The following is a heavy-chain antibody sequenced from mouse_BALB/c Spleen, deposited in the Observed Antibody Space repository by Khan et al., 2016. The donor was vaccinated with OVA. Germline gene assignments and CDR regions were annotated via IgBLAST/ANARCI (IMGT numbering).Heavy chain of an antibody. CDR2: ISSDSSTI. CDR3: ARTGYYYFAY. CDR1: GFTFSGFG. Sequence: EVELVESGGGLVQPGGSRKLSCAASGFTFSGFGMHWVRQAPEKGLEWVAFISSDSSTIYSADTVKGRFTISRDNPKKTLFLQMTSLRSEDTALYFCARTGYYYFAYWGQGTTLTVSS. V-gene: IGHV5-17*02. J-gene: IGHJ2*01. D-gene: IGHD2-3*01.